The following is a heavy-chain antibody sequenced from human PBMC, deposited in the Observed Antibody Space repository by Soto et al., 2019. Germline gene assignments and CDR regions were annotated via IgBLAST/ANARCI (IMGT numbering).Heavy chain of an antibody. Sequence: LRLSCAASGFTFSVYYMTCVRQAPGKGPEWVASIKNDGSEQYYVDSVKGRFTISRDNAKNSLYLQMNSLRAGDTAFYFFAREKWFQAYWAQGPLVPVSS. CDR1: GFTFSVYY. CDR3: AREKWFQAY. J-gene: IGHJ4*02. CDR2: IKNDGSEQ. D-gene: IGHD3-10*01. V-gene: IGHV3-7*03.